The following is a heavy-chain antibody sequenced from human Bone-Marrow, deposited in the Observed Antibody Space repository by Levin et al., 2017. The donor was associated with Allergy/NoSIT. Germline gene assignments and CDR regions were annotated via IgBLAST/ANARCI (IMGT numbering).Heavy chain of an antibody. CDR2: IVPIFGTP. D-gene: IGHD3-10*01. J-gene: IGHJ3*01. CDR1: GGSVTDFA. Sequence: KISCKTSGGSVTDFAINWVRQAPGKGLEWMGGIVPIFGTPTFVQRYAEKFQDRLTITADTSASIVYMELSGLRSDDSAIYYCARDQSGGTGLDFWGQGTMVIVSS. CDR3: ARDQSGGTGLDF. V-gene: IGHV1-69*06.